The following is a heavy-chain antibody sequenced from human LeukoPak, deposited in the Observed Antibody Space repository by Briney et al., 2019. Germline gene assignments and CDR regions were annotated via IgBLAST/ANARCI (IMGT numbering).Heavy chain of an antibody. CDR1: GFTFSDYY. J-gene: IGHJ4*02. Sequence: GGSLRLSCAASGFTFSDYYMSWIRQAPGKGLEWVSYISSSGSTIYYADSVKGRFTISRDNAKNSLYLQMNSLRAEDTAVYYCARDGSGLLAVAGRGPGYFDYWGQGTLVTVSS. CDR2: ISSSGSTI. D-gene: IGHD6-19*01. V-gene: IGHV3-11*01. CDR3: ARDGSGLLAVAGRGPGYFDY.